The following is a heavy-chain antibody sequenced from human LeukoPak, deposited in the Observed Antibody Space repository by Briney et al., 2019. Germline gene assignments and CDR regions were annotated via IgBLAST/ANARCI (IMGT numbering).Heavy chain of an antibody. J-gene: IGHJ4*02. V-gene: IGHV4-59*01. CDR3: ARASMVRGVID. D-gene: IGHD3-10*01. Sequence: PSETLSLTCSVSGGSIGSYYWNWIRQSPGKGLEWLGSVSYSGGANSSPSLRGRVTISVDKSKNVFYLKLSSVTAADTAVYYCARASMVRGVIDWGQGTLVTVSS. CDR1: GGSIGSYY. CDR2: VSYSGGA.